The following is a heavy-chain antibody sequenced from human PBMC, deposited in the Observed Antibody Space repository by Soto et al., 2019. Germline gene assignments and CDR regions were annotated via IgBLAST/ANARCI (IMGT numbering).Heavy chain of an antibody. CDR3: ARERPARASGYPLSPPYSYYVMEA. D-gene: IGHD5-12*01. V-gene: IGHV4-59*01. Sequence: QVQLQESAPGLVKPSETLSLTCTVSGGSISSYCWSWIRQPPGKGMEWIGSIYNNGSTNYNPSLKSRVTISVDTSKNQFSLKLSSVTAADTAVYYCARERPARASGYPLSPPYSYYVMEAWGQGTTVTVSS. CDR1: GGSISSYC. J-gene: IGHJ6*02. CDR2: IYNNGST.